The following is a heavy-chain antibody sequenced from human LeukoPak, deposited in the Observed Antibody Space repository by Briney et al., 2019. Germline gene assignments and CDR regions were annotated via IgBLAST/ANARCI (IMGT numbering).Heavy chain of an antibody. Sequence: ASVKASCKASGYTFTSYGISWVRQAPGQGLEWMGWIRPYNGNTNYAQKLQGRVTMTTDTSTSTAYMELRSLRSDDTAVYYCARDQGYSRGWVYYYYYYGMDVWGQGTTVTVSS. CDR1: GYTFTSYG. J-gene: IGHJ6*02. CDR3: ARDQGYSRGWVYYYYYYGMDV. CDR2: IRPYNGNT. D-gene: IGHD6-19*01. V-gene: IGHV1-18*01.